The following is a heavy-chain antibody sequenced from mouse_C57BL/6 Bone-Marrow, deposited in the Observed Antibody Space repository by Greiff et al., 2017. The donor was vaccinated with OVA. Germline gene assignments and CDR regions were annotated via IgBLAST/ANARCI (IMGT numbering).Heavy chain of an antibody. D-gene: IGHD2-4*01. CDR1: GYTFTDYY. Sequence: VQLQQSGPELVKPGASVKISCKASGYTFTDYYMNWVKQSHGKSLEWIGDINPNNGGTSYNQKFKGKATLTVDKSSSTAYMELRSLTSEDSAVYYCARLITESGRHYFDYWGQGTTLTVSS. CDR2: INPNNGGT. J-gene: IGHJ2*01. V-gene: IGHV1-26*01. CDR3: ARLITESGRHYFDY.